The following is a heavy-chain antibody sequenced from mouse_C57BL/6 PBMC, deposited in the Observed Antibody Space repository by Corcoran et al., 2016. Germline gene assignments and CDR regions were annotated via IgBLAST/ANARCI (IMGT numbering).Heavy chain of an antibody. CDR3: ARGLAHYALDY. J-gene: IGHJ4*01. V-gene: IGHV1-80*01. CDR1: GYAFRSYW. Sequence: VQLRQSGAELENPGACVKICCKVSGYAFRSYWMNWVKQRRGQGREWIGQIYPGDGDTNYNGKLKGKATLTSDKSSSTAYMQLSSLTSEDSAVYFCARGLAHYALDYWGQGSSVTVYS. CDR2: IYPGDGDT.